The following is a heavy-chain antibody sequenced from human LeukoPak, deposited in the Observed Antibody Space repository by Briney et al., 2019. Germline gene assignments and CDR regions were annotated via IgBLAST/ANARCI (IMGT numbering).Heavy chain of an antibody. CDR2: IYTSGTT. CDR1: GGSISSSNYY. J-gene: IGHJ4*02. CDR3: ARLEEMATIFGY. V-gene: IGHV4-61*02. Sequence: SETLSLTCTVSGGSISSSNYYWSCIRQPAGKGLEWIGRIYTSGTTHYNPSLKSRVTMSVDTSKNQFSLNLSSVTAADTAVYYCARLEEMATIFGYWGQGTLVTVSS. D-gene: IGHD5-24*01.